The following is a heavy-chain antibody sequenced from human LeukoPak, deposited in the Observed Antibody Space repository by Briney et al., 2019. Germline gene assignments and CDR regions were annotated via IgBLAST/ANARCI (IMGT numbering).Heavy chain of an antibody. J-gene: IGHJ3*02. CDR1: GFTFSSYG. D-gene: IGHD3-10*01. CDR2: IWYDGSNK. CDR3: ARDLYGYYGSGSWQPHDAFDI. V-gene: IGHV3-33*01. Sequence: PGGSLRLSCAASGFTFSSYGMHWVRQAPGKGLEWVAVIWYDGSNKYYADSVKGRFTISRDNSKNTLYLQMNSLRAEDTAVYYCARDLYGYYGSGSWQPHDAFDIWGQGTMVTVSS.